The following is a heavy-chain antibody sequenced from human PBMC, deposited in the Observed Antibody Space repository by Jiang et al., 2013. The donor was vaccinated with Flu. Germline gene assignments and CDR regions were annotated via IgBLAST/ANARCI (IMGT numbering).Heavy chain of an antibody. Sequence: GAEVKKPGASVKVSCKVSGYTLTELSMHWVRQAPGKGLEWMGGFDPEDGETIYAQKFQGRVTMTEDTSTDTAYMELSSLRSEDTAVYYCATVEHYYDSRTYYFDYWGQGTLVTVSS. V-gene: IGHV1-24*01. J-gene: IGHJ4*02. CDR1: GYTLTELS. D-gene: IGHD3-22*01. CDR2: FDPEDGET. CDR3: ATVEHYYDSRTYYFDY.